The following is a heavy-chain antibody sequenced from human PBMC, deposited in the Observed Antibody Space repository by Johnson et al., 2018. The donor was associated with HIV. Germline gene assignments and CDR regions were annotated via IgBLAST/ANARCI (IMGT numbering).Heavy chain of an antibody. CDR3: AKDLHYYDSSGFNDAFDI. CDR2: ISGSGGGT. J-gene: IGHJ3*02. Sequence: VQLVESGGVVVQPGGSLRLSCAASGFTFDDYAMNWVRQAPGKGLEWVSSISGSGGGTYYADSVKGRFTISRDNGKNSLSLQMNSLRVEDTAIYYCAKDLHYYDSSGFNDAFDIWGQGTMVAVSS. V-gene: IGHV3-23*04. CDR1: GFTFDDYA. D-gene: IGHD3-22*01.